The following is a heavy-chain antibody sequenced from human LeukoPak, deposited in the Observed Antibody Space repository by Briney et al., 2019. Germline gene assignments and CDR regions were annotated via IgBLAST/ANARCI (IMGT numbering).Heavy chain of an antibody. CDR2: IYYSGST. D-gene: IGHD2-2*01. CDR1: GGSISSYY. Sequence: ETLSLTCTVSGGSISSYYWSWIRQPPGKGLEWIGYIYYSGSTNYNPSLKSRVTISVDTSKNQFSLKLSSVTAADTAVYYCARLRCSSTSCYGYFDYWGQGTLVTVSS. CDR3: ARLRCSSTSCYGYFDY. J-gene: IGHJ4*02. V-gene: IGHV4-59*01.